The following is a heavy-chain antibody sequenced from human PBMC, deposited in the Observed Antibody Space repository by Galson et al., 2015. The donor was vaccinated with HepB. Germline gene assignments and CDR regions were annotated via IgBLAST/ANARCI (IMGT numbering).Heavy chain of an antibody. CDR1: GFTFRSYA. J-gene: IGHJ5*02. V-gene: IGHV3-23*01. D-gene: IGHD3-3*01. CDR3: AKDALYRSGYTNRYYGDWFDP. Sequence: SLRLSCAASGFTFRSYAMNWVRQAPGKVLGWVSAISATGVSTFYADSVKVRFTISRDNSKNTLYLQMNSLRAEDTAVYYCAKDALYRSGYTNRYYGDWFDPWGQGTLVTVSS. CDR2: ISATGVST.